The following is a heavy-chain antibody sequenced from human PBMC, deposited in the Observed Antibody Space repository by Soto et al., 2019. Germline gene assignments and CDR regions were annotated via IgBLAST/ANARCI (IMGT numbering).Heavy chain of an antibody. J-gene: IGHJ4*02. D-gene: IGHD1-1*01. V-gene: IGHV1-46*01. Sequence: QVQLVQSGAEVEKPGASVEVSCKASGYSFTPYYMHWVRQAPGQGLEWMGMINPRGGSTSYAQKFQGRVTMTRDTSASTAYIELSSLSSEDTAVYYCARNDKSGLDYWGQGTLVTVSS. CDR3: ARNDKSGLDY. CDR2: INPRGGST. CDR1: GYSFTPYY.